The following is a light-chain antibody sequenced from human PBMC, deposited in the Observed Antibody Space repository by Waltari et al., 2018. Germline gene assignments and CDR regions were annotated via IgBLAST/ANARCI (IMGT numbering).Light chain of an antibody. CDR3: MQGSHWPRT. CDR2: KIS. CDR1: QSPVHSDRNSY. V-gene: IGKV2-30*02. J-gene: IGKJ2*01. Sequence: DVVLTQSPLFLPVTFVQPASMSCRSSQSPVHSDRNSYLNWFHQKPGRSPRRLIYKISRRESGVPDRFSGSGSGTDFTLKISRVEAEDVGVYYCMQGSHWPRTFGQGTKLEI.